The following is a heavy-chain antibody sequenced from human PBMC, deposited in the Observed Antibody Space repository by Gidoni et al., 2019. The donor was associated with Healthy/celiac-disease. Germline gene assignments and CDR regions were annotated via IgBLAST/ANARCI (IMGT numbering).Heavy chain of an antibody. CDR3: ARVDGDFWSGYYTVGYYYGMDV. D-gene: IGHD3-3*01. J-gene: IGHJ6*02. CDR1: GFPFSSYS. Sequence: EVQLVESGGGLVKPGGSLRLSCAASGFPFSSYSMNWVRQAPGKGLEWVSSISSSSSYIYYADSVKGRFTISRDNAKNSLYLQMNSLRAEDTAVYYCARVDGDFWSGYYTVGYYYGMDVWGQGTTVTVSS. V-gene: IGHV3-21*01. CDR2: ISSSSSYI.